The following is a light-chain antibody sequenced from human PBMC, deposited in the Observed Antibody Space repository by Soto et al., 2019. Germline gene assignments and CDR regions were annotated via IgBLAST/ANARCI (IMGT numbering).Light chain of an antibody. J-gene: IGLJ1*01. CDR3: AAWDDSLSAL. CDR2: RNN. V-gene: IGLV1-47*01. CDR1: SSNIGSNY. Sequence: VLTQPPSASGTPGQRVTISCSGSSSNIGSNYVYWYQQLPGTAPKLLIYRNNQRPSGVPDRFSGSKSGTSASLAISGLRSEDEADYYCAAWDDSLSALFGTGTKLTVL.